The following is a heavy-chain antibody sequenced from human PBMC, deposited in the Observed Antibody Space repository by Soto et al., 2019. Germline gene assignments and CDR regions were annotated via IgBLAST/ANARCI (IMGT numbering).Heavy chain of an antibody. V-gene: IGHV1-69*12. D-gene: IGHD3-10*01. CDR1: GGSLSNYG. CDR3: ARGDATKILATTYYAMAV. J-gene: IGHJ6*03. CDR2: IIPVFGTA. Sequence: QVQLVQSGAEVKKPGSSVKVSCKASGGSLSNYGISWVRQAPGQGLEWMGGIIPVFGTANYAQKFQGRVTITADEATSIVYMAVTSLRAQDTAVYYGARGDATKILATTYYAMAVWCRGTTVTVPS.